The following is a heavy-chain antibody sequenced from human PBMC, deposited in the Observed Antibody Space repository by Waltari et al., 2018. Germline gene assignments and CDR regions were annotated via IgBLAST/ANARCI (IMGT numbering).Heavy chain of an antibody. J-gene: IGHJ3*02. D-gene: IGHD2-15*01. CDR1: GGSISSHY. V-gene: IGHV4-59*11. CDR3: ARSFRYCSGGSCSDAFDI. CDR2: IYYSGST. Sequence: QVQLQESGPGLVKPSETLSLTCTVSGGSISSHYWSWIRQPPGKGLEWIGDIYYSGSTNYNPSLKSRVTISVDTSKNQFSLKLSSVTAADTAVYYCARSFRYCSGGSCSDAFDIWGQGTMVTVSS.